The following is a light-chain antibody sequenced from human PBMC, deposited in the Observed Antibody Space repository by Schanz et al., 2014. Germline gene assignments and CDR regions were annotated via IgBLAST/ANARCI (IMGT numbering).Light chain of an antibody. V-gene: IGKV1-39*01. CDR2: DAS. J-gene: IGKJ1*01. Sequence: DIQMTQSPSSLSASVGDRVTITCRASQSISSYLNWYQQKPGKAPKLLIYDASNLETGVPSRFSGSGSGTDFTFTISSLQPEDVATYYCQQSYSTPGTFGQGTKVEIK. CDR1: QSISSY. CDR3: QQSYSTPGT.